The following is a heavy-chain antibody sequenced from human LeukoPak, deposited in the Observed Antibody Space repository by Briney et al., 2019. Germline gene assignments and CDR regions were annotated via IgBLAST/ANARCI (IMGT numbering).Heavy chain of an antibody. CDR1: GYTFTSYY. V-gene: IGHV1-46*01. D-gene: IGHD3-22*01. CDR2: INPSGGST. Sequence: ASVKVSCKASGYTFTSYYMHWVRQAPGQGLEWMGIINPSGGSTSYAQKFQGRVTMTRDMSTSTAYMELRSLRSDDTAVYYCARYPVGILNWFDPWGQGTLVTVSS. CDR3: ARYPVGILNWFDP. J-gene: IGHJ5*02.